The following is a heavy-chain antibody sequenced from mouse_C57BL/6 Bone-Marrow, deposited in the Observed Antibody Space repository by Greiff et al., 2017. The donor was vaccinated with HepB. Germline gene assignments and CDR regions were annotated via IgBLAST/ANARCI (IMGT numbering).Heavy chain of an antibody. CDR1: GYTFTSYW. CDR2: IDPSDSYT. CDR3: ERSYDAMDY. J-gene: IGHJ4*01. V-gene: IGHV1-50*01. Sequence: QVQLQQPGAELVKPGASVKLSCKASGYTFTSYWMQWVKQRPGQGLEWIGEIDPSDSYTNYNQKFKGKATLTVDTSSSTAYMQLSSLTSEDSAVYYCERSYDAMDYWGQGTSVTVSS. D-gene: IGHD1-1*01.